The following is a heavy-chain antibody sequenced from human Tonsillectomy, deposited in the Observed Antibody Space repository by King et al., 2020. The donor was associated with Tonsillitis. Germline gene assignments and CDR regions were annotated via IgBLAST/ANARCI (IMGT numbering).Heavy chain of an antibody. CDR3: TRSETGVFDY. V-gene: IGHV3-73*01. CDR2: SRSKANRYAT. D-gene: IGHD7-27*01. CDR1: GFTFSGSA. Sequence: VQLVESGGGLVQPGGSLKLSCAASGFTFSGSAMHWVRQASGKGLEWVGRSRSKANRYATAYAASVKGRFTISRENSKNTAYLQMNSLKTEDTAVYYCTRSETGVFDYWGQGTLVTVSS. J-gene: IGHJ4*02.